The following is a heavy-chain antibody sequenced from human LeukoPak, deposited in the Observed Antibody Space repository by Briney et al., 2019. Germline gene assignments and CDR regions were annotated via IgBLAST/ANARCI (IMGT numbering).Heavy chain of an antibody. V-gene: IGHV4-59*08. CDR1: GASISSYY. J-gene: IGHJ5*02. CDR3: ARHLGRSEFDP. D-gene: IGHD3-16*01. Sequence: SETLSLTCTVSGASISSYYWSWIRQPPGKGLEWIGYIYYSGSTNYNPSLKSRVTISVDTPKSQFSLKLSSVTAANTAVYYCARHLGRSEFDPWGQGTLVTVSS. CDR2: IYYSGST.